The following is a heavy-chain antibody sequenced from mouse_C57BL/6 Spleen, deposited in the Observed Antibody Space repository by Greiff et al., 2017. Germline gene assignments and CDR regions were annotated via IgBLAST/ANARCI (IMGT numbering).Heavy chain of an antibody. CDR1: GYTFTSYT. J-gene: IGHJ1*03. D-gene: IGHD1-1*01. V-gene: IGHV1-4*01. CDR2: INPSSGYT. Sequence: QVQLKQSGAELARPGASVKMSCKASGYTFTSYTMHWVKQRPGQGLEWIGYINPSSGYTKYNQKFKDKATLTADKSSSTAYMQLSSLTSEDSAVYYCARGYYYGSSYWYFDVWGTGTTVTVSS. CDR3: ARGYYYGSSYWYFDV.